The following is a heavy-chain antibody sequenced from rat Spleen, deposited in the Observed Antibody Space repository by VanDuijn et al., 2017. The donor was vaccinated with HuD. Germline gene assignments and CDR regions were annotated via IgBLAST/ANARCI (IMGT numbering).Heavy chain of an antibody. D-gene: IGHD1-1*01. J-gene: IGHJ2*01. V-gene: IGHV2-70*01. CDR3: ARSYYSGPWYFDY. CDR2: IWNNGGT. CDR1: GFTFRNYD. Sequence: VQLVESGGGLVQPGRSLKLSCAASGFTFRNYDMAWVRQAPTKGLEWMGVIWNNGGTDYNSAVKSRLSINRDTSKSQVFLKMNSLQSEDTAMCFCARSYYSGPWYFDYWGQGIMVTVSS.